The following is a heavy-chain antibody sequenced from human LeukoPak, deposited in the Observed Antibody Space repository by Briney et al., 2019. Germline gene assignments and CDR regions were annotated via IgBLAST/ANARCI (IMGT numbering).Heavy chain of an antibody. Sequence: PSETLSLTCTVSGGSISSHYWNWIRQAPGQGLEWIGNIYYNGNTNYNSSLKSRVTISVDGSQNQFSLSLRSVTAADTAVYYSARAKQQLVFDAFDIWGQGTMATVSS. D-gene: IGHD6-13*01. CDR2: IYYNGNT. CDR3: ARAKQQLVFDAFDI. CDR1: GGSISSHY. J-gene: IGHJ3*02. V-gene: IGHV4-59*11.